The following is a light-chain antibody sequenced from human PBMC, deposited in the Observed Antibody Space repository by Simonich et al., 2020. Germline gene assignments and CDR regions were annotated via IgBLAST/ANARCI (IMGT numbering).Light chain of an antibody. CDR1: QSVSSN. J-gene: IGKJ2*01. CDR2: GAS. V-gene: IGKV3-15*01. Sequence: EIVMTQSPATLSLSPGERATLSCRASQSVSSNLAWYQQKPGQAPRLIIYGASTRATGIPARFSGSGSVTEFTLTISSMQSEDFAVYYCQQYNNWPMYTFGQGTKLEIK. CDR3: QQYNNWPMYT.